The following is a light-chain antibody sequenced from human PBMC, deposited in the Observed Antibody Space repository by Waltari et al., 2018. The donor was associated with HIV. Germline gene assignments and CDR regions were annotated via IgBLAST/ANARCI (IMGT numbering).Light chain of an antibody. CDR2: GDT. Sequence: QSLLTQPPSASGTPGQRVTISCSGGTATIGTNTVNWYKQLPGTAPTLLIFGDTRRHSGVSARFSGSKSGTSASLAISGLRSDDEAKFICASWDASLDGWVFGGGTQLTVL. J-gene: IGLJ3*02. CDR3: ASWDASLDGWV. CDR1: TATIGTNT. V-gene: IGLV1-44*01.